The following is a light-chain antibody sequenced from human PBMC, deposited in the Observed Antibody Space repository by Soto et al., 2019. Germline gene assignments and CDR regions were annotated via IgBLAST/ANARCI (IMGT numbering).Light chain of an antibody. CDR2: GAS. CDR3: HQYDSWT. CDR1: ESVSSIY. V-gene: IGKV3-20*01. Sequence: ETVLTQSPGTLSLSPGERATLSCRASESVSSIYVAWYQQKPGQAPTLLIYGASTRATGIPDRFSGSGSGTDFTLTISRLEPEDFAVYYCHQYDSWTFGQGTKVDIK. J-gene: IGKJ1*01.